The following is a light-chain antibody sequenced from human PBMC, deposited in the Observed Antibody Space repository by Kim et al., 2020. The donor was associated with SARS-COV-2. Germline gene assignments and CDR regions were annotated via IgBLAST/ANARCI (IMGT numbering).Light chain of an antibody. V-gene: IGKV3-15*01. J-gene: IGKJ2*01. CDR3: HQYNNWPPYT. CDR2: GAS. Sequence: VSSGERATLPCRARQSISSHLAWYPQKPGQAPKLRLYGASTRATGIAARFSGSGSGTEFTRTLSSLQSGDFAVYYCHQYNNWPPYTFGQGAKLE. CDR1: QSISSH.